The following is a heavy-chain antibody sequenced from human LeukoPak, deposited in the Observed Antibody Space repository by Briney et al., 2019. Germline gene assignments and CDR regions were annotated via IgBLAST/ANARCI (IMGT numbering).Heavy chain of an antibody. CDR1: GYTFTSYG. CDR3: ASRSYYDSSGYKGVAFDI. D-gene: IGHD3-22*01. Sequence: ASVKVSCKASGYTFTSYGISWVRQAPGQGLEWMGWISAYNGNTNYAQKFQGRVTMTRDTSISTAYMELSRLRSDDTAVYYCASRSYYDSSGYKGVAFDIWGQGTMVTVSS. V-gene: IGHV1-18*01. J-gene: IGHJ3*02. CDR2: ISAYNGNT.